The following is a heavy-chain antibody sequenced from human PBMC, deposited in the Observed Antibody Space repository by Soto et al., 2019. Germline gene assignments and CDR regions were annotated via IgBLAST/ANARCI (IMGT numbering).Heavy chain of an antibody. D-gene: IGHD3-3*01. V-gene: IGHV3-11*05. CDR2: VSRNGGDT. J-gene: IGHJ5*02. Sequence: GGSLRLSCAASGFTFSDYYMSWVRQAPGKGLEWVSYVSRNGGDTNYAYSVKGRFTISRDNAENSLYLQMNSLRAEDTAVYYCARGGYYQNWFDPWGQGTLVTVSS. CDR1: GFTFSDYY. CDR3: ARGGYYQNWFDP.